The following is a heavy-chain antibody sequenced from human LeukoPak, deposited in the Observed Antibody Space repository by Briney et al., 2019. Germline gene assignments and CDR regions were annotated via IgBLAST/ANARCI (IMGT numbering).Heavy chain of an antibody. J-gene: IGHJ4*02. CDR1: GDSISRHY. V-gene: IGHV4-59*08. Sequence: PSQTLSLTRTVSGDSISRHYSSWIRHPPGKGLECIGDIYYSWSTNYNPSLKSRVTISVDTSKNQISLKLSTVTAADTAEYDCARHVIGDHFDYWGQGTLVTVSS. D-gene: IGHD4-17*01. CDR3: ARHVIGDHFDY. CDR2: IYYSWST.